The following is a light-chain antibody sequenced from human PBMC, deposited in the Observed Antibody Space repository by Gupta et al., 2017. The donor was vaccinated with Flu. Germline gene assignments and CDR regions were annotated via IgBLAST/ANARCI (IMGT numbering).Light chain of an antibody. V-gene: IGKV1-5*03. J-gene: IGKJ4*01. CDR1: QSISTW. CDR3: QQYSNYPFS. CDR2: KAS. Sequence: DIQMTQSPSTLSGSVGDSVTITCRASQSISTWVSWYQQKPGKVLNLLIYKASNLQSGVPARFSGRGSGTECTLTISSMQPDDFESYYCQQYSNYPFSFGGGTKVEIK.